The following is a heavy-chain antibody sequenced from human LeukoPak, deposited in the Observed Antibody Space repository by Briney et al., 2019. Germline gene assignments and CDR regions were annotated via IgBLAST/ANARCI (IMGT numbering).Heavy chain of an antibody. CDR3: MDLGHSD. J-gene: IGHJ4*02. CDR2: INGEG. D-gene: IGHD5-12*01. Sequence: GGSLRLSCAVSGFTFSNSWMTWVRQVPGKGLEWVATINGEGSVDSVKGRFIISRDNAKNSLHLQMSSLRVEDTAVYYCMDLGHSDWGQGTLVTVSS. CDR1: GFTFSNSW. V-gene: IGHV3-7*01.